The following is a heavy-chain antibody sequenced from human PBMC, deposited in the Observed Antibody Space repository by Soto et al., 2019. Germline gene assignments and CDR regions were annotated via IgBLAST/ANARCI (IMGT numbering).Heavy chain of an antibody. Sequence: SETLSLTCTVSGGSISSGDYYWSWIRQPPGKGLEWIGYIYYSGSTYYNPSLKSRVTISVDTSKNQFSLKLSSVTAADTAVYYCARGGYFDWFIFDYWGQGTLVTVSS. J-gene: IGHJ4*02. D-gene: IGHD3-9*01. CDR2: IYYSGST. CDR1: GGSISSGDYY. V-gene: IGHV4-30-4*01. CDR3: ARGGYFDWFIFDY.